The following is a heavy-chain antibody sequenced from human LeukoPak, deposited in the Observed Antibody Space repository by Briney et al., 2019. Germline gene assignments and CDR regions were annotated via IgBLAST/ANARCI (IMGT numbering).Heavy chain of an antibody. CDR3: ARDLGLRGSK. V-gene: IGHV3-74*01. D-gene: IGHD4-23*01. J-gene: IGHJ4*02. Sequence: GGSLRLSCEVSGFISSNSWMHWVRQTPGKGLVWVSRMCGDMSDISYADSVKGRFTISRDNAKNTVYLQMNSLRGEDTAVYYCARDLGLRGSKWGQGTLVTVSS. CDR1: GFISSNSW. CDR2: MCGDMSDI.